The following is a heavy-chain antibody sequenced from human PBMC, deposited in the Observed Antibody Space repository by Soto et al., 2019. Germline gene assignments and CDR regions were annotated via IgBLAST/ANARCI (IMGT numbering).Heavy chain of an antibody. CDR3: GKGVTRDVGDH. D-gene: IGHD1-26*01. CDR2: TTVSGDET. Sequence: EVQLLESGGGLVQPGGSLRLSCVASGFTFNNYGMTWVRQAPGKGLEWVSGTTVSGDETYYADSVKGRFTISRDNSKSTLLLQMNSLRAEDTAVYYCGKGVTRDVGDHWGQGTLVTVSS. CDR1: GFTFNNYG. J-gene: IGHJ4*02. V-gene: IGHV3-23*01.